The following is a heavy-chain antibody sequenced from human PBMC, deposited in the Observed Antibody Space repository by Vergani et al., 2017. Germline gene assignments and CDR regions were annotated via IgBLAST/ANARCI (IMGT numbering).Heavy chain of an antibody. CDR3: AKNMVVRGVIMTYYYYYGMDV. CDR1: GFTFSSYG. D-gene: IGHD3-10*01. V-gene: IGHV3-30*02. J-gene: IGHJ6*02. CDR2: IRYDVSNK. Sequence: QVQLVESGGGVVQPGGSPRLSCAASGFTFSSYGMHWGRQAPGKGLEWVAFIRYDVSNKYYADSVKGRFTITRDNSKNTLYLQMNSLRAEDTAVYYCAKNMVVRGVIMTYYYYYGMDVWGQGTTVTVSS.